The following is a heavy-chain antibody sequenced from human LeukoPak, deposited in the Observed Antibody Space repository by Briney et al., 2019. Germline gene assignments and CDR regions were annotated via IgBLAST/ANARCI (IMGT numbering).Heavy chain of an antibody. CDR2: INHSGST. V-gene: IGHV4-34*01. J-gene: IGHJ5*02. D-gene: IGHD3-10*01. CDR3: ARDLGYYYGSGSTDP. Sequence: SETLSLTCAVYGGSFSGYYWSWIRQPPAKGLEWIGEINHSGSTNYNPSLKSRVTISVDTSKNQFSLKLSSVTAADTAVYYCARDLGYYYGSGSTDPWGQGTLVTVSS. CDR1: GGSFSGYY.